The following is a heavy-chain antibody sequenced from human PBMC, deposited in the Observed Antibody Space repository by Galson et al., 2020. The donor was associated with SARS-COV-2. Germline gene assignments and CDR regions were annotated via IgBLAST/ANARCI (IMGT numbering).Heavy chain of an antibody. CDR1: GYSISSGYY. Sequence: SETLSLTCAVSGYSISSGYYWGWIRQPPGKGLEWIGSIYHSGSTYYNPSLKSRVTISVDTSKNQFSLKLSSVTAADTAVYYCARVGIAVAGTGLGWFDPWGQGTLVTVSS. CDR2: IYHSGST. CDR3: ARVGIAVAGTGLGWFDP. V-gene: IGHV4-38-2*01. D-gene: IGHD6-19*01. J-gene: IGHJ5*02.